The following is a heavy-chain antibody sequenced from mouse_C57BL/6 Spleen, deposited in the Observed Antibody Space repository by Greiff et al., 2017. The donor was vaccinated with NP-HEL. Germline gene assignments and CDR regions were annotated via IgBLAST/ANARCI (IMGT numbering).Heavy chain of an antibody. V-gene: IGHV1-26*01. CDR1: GYTFTDYY. CDR3: ARGGDPPFAY. CDR2: INPNNGGT. Sequence: EVQLQQSGPELVKPGASVKISCKASGYTFTDYYMNWVKQSHGKSLEWIGDINPNNGGTSYNQKFKGKATLTVDKSSSTTYMELRSLTSEDSAVYYCARGGDPPFAYWGQGTLVTVSA. D-gene: IGHD2-13*01. J-gene: IGHJ3*01.